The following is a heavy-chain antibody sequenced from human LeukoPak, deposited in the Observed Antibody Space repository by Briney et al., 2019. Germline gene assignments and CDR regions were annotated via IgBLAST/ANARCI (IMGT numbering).Heavy chain of an antibody. J-gene: IGHJ4*02. Sequence: GGSLRLSCAASGFTFSSYWMSWVRQAPGKGLEWVANIKQDGSEEYYVDSVKGRFTISRDNAKNSLYLQMNSLRAEDTAVYYCARLGIRRIFDYWGQGTLVTVSS. CDR3: ARLGIRRIFDY. D-gene: IGHD3-16*01. CDR1: GFTFSSYW. CDR2: IKQDGSEE. V-gene: IGHV3-7*01.